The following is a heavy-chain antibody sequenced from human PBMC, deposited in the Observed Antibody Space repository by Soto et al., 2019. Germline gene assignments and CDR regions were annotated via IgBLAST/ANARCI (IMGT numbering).Heavy chain of an antibody. Sequence: ASVKVSCKASGYTFTSHGISWVRQAPGQGLEWMGWISPYSENTKYAQNLQGSVTMTTDTSTSPAYMELRSLRAEDTAVYYCARDPNLYCSGTDCYVYWGHGTLVTVSS. J-gene: IGHJ4*01. CDR1: GYTFTSHG. CDR2: ISPYSENT. CDR3: ARDPNLYCSGTDCYVY. D-gene: IGHD2-2*01. V-gene: IGHV1-18*04.